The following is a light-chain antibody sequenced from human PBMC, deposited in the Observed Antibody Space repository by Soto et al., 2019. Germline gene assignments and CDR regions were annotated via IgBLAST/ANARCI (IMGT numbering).Light chain of an antibody. CDR3: QQRRRWPLT. CDR1: QSVSSS. Sequence: EIVLTQSPATLSLSPGETATLSCRASQSVSSSLAWYQQKPGQTPRLLIYDASNRATGIPARFSGSGSGTAFTLTVSSLEPEDFAGYSRQQRRRWPLTFGGGTKVEIK. CDR2: DAS. V-gene: IGKV3-11*01. J-gene: IGKJ4*01.